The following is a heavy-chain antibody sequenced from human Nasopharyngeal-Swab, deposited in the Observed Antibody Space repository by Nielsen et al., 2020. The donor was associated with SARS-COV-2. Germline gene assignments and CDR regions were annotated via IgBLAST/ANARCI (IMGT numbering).Heavy chain of an antibody. Sequence: GGSLRLSCAASGFTFSSYWMHWVRQAPGKGLVWVSCINSDGTTTRYADSVKGRFPVSRDNAKNTLYLEMNSLRADDTAVYYCARRLVWFGEAHYYYYGMDVWGQGTTVTVSS. D-gene: IGHD3-10*01. CDR1: GFTFSSYW. CDR2: INSDGTTT. J-gene: IGHJ6*02. V-gene: IGHV3-74*01. CDR3: ARRLVWFGEAHYYYYGMDV.